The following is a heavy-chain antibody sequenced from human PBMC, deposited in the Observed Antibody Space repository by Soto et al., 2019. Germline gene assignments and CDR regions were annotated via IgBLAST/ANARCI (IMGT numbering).Heavy chain of an antibody. Sequence: EVQLVESGGGLVQPGRSLRLSCTASGFTFGDYAMTWFRQAPGKGLEWVGFIRSKAYGGTTEYAASVKGRFTISRDDSKSIAYLKMNSLKTEDTAVYYCPRDPSGGPGYWGQGTLVTVSS. V-gene: IGHV3-49*03. D-gene: IGHD1-26*01. J-gene: IGHJ4*02. CDR2: IRSKAYGGTT. CDR3: PRDPSGGPGY. CDR1: GFTFGDYA.